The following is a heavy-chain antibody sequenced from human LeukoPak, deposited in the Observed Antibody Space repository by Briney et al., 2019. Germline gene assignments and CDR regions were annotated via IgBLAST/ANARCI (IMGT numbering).Heavy chain of an antibody. CDR2: ISSSSSYI. J-gene: IGHJ5*01. Sequence: GGSLRLSCAASGFTFSSYSMNWVRQAPGKGLEWVSSISSSSSYIYYAGSVKGRFTISRDNSKNTLYLQMNSLRAEDTAIYYCAKDRPNYYGNNGHYYRRDGDSWGQGTLVTVSS. CDR3: AKDRPNYYGNNGHYYRRDGDS. D-gene: IGHD3-22*01. V-gene: IGHV3-21*04. CDR1: GFTFSSYS.